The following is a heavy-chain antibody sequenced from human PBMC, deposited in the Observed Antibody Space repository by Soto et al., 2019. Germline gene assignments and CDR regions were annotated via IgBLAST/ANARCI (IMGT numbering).Heavy chain of an antibody. CDR2: IIPIFGTA. J-gene: IGHJ5*02. Sequence: SVKVSCKASGVTFSSYAISWVRQAPGQGLEWMGGIIPIFGTANYAQKFQGRVTITADKSTSTAYMELSSLRSEDTAVYYCARDSYSNFQFDPWGQGTLVTVSS. CDR1: GVTFSSYA. D-gene: IGHD4-4*01. V-gene: IGHV1-69*06. CDR3: ARDSYSNFQFDP.